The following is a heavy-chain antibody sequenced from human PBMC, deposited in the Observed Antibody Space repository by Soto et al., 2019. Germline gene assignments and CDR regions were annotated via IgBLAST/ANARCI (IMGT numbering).Heavy chain of an antibody. D-gene: IGHD1-1*01. V-gene: IGHV4-39*01. CDR2: IYYSGNT. Sequence: SETLSLTCTVSGGSISNITYYWGWIRQPPGKGLEWIGSIYYSGNTYYNPSLKSRVTISIDTSKNQFSLKLSSVTAADTAVYYCASGKKERRMADYYYGMDVWGQGTTVTV. CDR3: ASGKKERRMADYYYGMDV. J-gene: IGHJ6*02. CDR1: GGSISNITYY.